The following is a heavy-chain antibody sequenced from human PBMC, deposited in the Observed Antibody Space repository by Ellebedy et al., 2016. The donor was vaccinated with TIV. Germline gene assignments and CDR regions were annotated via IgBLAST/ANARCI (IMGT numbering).Heavy chain of an antibody. CDR3: ARHRLRYFDWFES. Sequence: PGGSLRLSCKGSGYSFPTYWISWVRQMPGPGLEWMGKIDPTDSYTNYSPSFQGHVTISVDRSIGTAYLQWGSLKASDTAMYYCARHRLRYFDWFESWGQGTLVTVSS. V-gene: IGHV5-10-1*01. D-gene: IGHD3-9*01. CDR1: GYSFPTYW. CDR2: IDPTDSYT. J-gene: IGHJ5*01.